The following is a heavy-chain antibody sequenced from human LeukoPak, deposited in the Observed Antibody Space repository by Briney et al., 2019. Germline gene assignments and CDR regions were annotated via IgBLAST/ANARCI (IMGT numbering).Heavy chain of an antibody. D-gene: IGHD1-1*01. V-gene: IGHV4-59*01. CDR1: GDFITAYY. J-gene: IGHJ4*02. CDR3: ASNTGTVFDN. Sequence: SETLSLTCTVSGDFITAYYWSWIRQAPGKGLEWIGYVYYSGKTEYNPSLRSRVTVSLEMSNHQFSLKLTSVTAADTAVYYCASNTGTVFDNWGQGALVTVSS. CDR2: VYYSGKT.